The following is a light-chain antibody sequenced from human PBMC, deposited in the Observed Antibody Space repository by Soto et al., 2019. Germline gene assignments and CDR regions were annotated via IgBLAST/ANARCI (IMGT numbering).Light chain of an antibody. CDR3: QQYGNSPWT. CDR2: GAS. V-gene: IGKV3-20*01. CDR1: QSVVSSY. J-gene: IGKJ1*01. Sequence: EIVLTQSPGTLSLSPGERATLSCRASQSVVSSYLGWYQQKPGQAPRLLISGASSRATGTPDRFSGSGSGTDFTLTISRLEPEDFAVYYCQQYGNSPWTFGQGTKVEIK.